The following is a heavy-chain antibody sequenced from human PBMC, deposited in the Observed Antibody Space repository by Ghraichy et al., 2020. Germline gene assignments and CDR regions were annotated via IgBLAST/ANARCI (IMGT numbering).Heavy chain of an antibody. CDR1: GFMFRNYA. D-gene: IGHD3-16*01. Sequence: GGSLRLSCSASGFMFRNYALHWVRQAPGKGLEYVSGISTNGGTTNYADSVKGRFIISRDNLKNTLYLQMISVRPEDTAVYHCAKEGDQHGGGSKSMDVWGQGTRGSVSS. V-gene: IGHV3-64D*06. CDR2: ISTNGGTT. CDR3: AKEGDQHGGGSKSMDV. J-gene: IGHJ6*02.